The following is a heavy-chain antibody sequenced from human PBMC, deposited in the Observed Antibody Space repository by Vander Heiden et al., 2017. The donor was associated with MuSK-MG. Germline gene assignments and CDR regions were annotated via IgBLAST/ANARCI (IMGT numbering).Heavy chain of an antibody. Sequence: QVQLVESGGGVVQPGRSLRLSCAPSGFTFSSYAMHWVRQAPGKGLEWVAVISYDGDNKEYADSVKGRFTISRDNSKNTLYLQMNSLRAEDTAMYYCARSITMVRRFDYWGQGTLVTVSS. CDR1: GFTFSSYA. J-gene: IGHJ4*02. V-gene: IGHV3-30-3*01. D-gene: IGHD3-10*01. CDR3: ARSITMVRRFDY. CDR2: ISYDGDNK.